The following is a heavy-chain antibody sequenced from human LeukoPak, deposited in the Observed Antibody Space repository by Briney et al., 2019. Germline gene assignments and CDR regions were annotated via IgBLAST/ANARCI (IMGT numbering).Heavy chain of an antibody. CDR3: AILYYDILTGYYTPFDY. CDR2: IYYSGNT. CDR1: GVSISSSNSY. Sequence: SETLSLTCTVSGVSISSSNSYWGWIRQPPGKGLEWIGSIYYSGNTYYNASLKSQVSISIDTSKNQFSLKLSSVTAADTAVYYCAILYYDILTGYYTPFDYWGQGTLVTVSS. D-gene: IGHD3-9*01. V-gene: IGHV4-39*07. J-gene: IGHJ4*02.